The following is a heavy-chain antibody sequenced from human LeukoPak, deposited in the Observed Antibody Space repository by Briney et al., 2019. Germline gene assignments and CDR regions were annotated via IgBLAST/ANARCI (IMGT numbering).Heavy chain of an antibody. CDR1: VLSVPTYW. J-gene: IGHJ4*02. CDR3: AREPEGGVDNGGGTPDY. V-gene: IGHV5-51*01. Sequence: GLRLPISCPASVLSVPTYWIAWVRQMPGKGLEWMGISYPGDSDTNYSPSFQGQVTISVDKSISTAYLQWSSLKAPDTAMYYCAREPEGGVDNGGGTPDYWGQGTLVTVSS. D-gene: IGHD3-3*01. CDR2: SYPGDSDT.